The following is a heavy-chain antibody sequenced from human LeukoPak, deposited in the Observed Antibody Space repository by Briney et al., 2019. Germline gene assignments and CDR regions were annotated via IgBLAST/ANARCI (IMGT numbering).Heavy chain of an antibody. CDR1: GFTFSDYY. D-gene: IGHD3-10*01. CDR3: ARRVLSGANFV. Sequence: GGSLRLSCAASGFTFSDYYMSWIRQAPGKGLEWISYISHRVSDVQYADSVKGRFTISRDNARNSLYLQMNGLRAEDTAVYYCARRVLSGANFVWGKGTTVTVSS. J-gene: IGHJ6*04. CDR2: ISHRVSDV. V-gene: IGHV3-11*01.